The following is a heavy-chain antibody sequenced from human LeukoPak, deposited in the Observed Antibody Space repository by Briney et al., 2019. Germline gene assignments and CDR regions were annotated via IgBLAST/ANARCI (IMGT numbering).Heavy chain of an antibody. D-gene: IGHD4-17*01. CDR2: IYYSGST. J-gene: IGHJ3*02. Sequence: SETLSLTCTVSGGSISSGGYYWSWIRQHPGKGLEWIGYIYYSGSTYYNPSLKSRVTISVDTSKNQFSLKLSSVTAADTAVYYCARESTQKPSSYGDYEGKAFDIWGQGTMVTVSS. CDR3: ARESTQKPSSYGDYEGKAFDI. CDR1: GGSISSGGYY. V-gene: IGHV4-31*03.